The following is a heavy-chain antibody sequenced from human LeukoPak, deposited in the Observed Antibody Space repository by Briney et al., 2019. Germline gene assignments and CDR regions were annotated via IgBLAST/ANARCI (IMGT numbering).Heavy chain of an antibody. CDR1: GGSISSYY. Sequence: SETLSLTCTVSGGSISSYYWGWIRQPPGKGLEWIGSIYYSGSTYYNPSLKSRVTISVDTSKDQFSLKLSSVTAADTAVYYCARDLRDTAMVTHPYDYWGQGTLVTVSS. J-gene: IGHJ4*02. V-gene: IGHV4-39*07. CDR3: ARDLRDTAMVTHPYDY. CDR2: IYYSGST. D-gene: IGHD5-18*01.